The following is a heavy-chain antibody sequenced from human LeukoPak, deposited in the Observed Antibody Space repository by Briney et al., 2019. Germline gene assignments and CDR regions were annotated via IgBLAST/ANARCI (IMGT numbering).Heavy chain of an antibody. CDR1: GGSISGYY. D-gene: IGHD2-21*02. CDR3: ARLTGGDSWQQRGWFDP. Sequence: WETLSLTCSVSGGSISGYYWIWIRQPPGNGLEWVAYIHSSGGTNYNPSLKSRVTISVYTSKNQLSLKLSSVTAADTAVYYCARLTGGDSWQQRGWFDPWGQGTLVTVSS. V-gene: IGHV4-59*08. CDR2: IHSSGGT. J-gene: IGHJ5*02.